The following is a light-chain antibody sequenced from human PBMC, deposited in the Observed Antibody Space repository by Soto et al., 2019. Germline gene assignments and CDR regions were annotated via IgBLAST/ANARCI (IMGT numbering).Light chain of an antibody. CDR3: QQYESYPWT. V-gene: IGKV1-5*03. J-gene: IGKJ1*01. Sequence: DIQMTQSPSTLSASVGDRVIITCRASQTIYRWLAWYQQKPGRAPKLLIYKAFSLESGVPSMFIGSGSETEFTLTISSLQPGDFATYYCQQYESYPWTFGQGTKVEIK. CDR1: QTIYRW. CDR2: KAF.